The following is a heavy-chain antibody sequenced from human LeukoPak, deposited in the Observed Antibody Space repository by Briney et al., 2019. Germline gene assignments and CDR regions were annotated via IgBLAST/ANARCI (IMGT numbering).Heavy chain of an antibody. V-gene: IGHV3-21*01. D-gene: IGHD7-27*01. J-gene: IGHJ3*02. CDR3: ARGLGLNWGDAFDI. CDR1: GFTFGSYS. CDR2: ISSSSSYI. Sequence: PGGSLRLSCAASGFTFGSYSMNWVRQAPGKGLEWVSSISSSSSYIYYADSVKGRFTISRDNAKNSLYLQMNSLRAEDTAVYYCARGLGLNWGDAFDIWGQGTMVTVSS.